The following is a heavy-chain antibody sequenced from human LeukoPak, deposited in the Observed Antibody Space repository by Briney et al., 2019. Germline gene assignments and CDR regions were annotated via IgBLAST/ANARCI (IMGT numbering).Heavy chain of an antibody. CDR1: GFTFSSYW. CDR3: ASGRGPEPNYYYYYMDV. D-gene: IGHD1-14*01. V-gene: IGHV3-30*02. Sequence: GGSLRLPCAASGFTFSSYWMSWVRQAPGKGLGGVAFLRYDGSNKYYADSVKGRFTISRDNSKNTLYLQMNSLRAEDTAVYYCASGRGPEPNYYYYYMDVWGKGTTVTISS. J-gene: IGHJ6*03. CDR2: LRYDGSNK.